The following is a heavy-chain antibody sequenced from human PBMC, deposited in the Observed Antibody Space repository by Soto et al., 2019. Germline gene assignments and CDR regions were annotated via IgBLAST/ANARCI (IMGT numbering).Heavy chain of an antibody. Sequence: GGSLRLSCAASGFTFSGSAMHWVRQASGKGLEWVGRIRSKANSYATAYAASVKGRFTISRDDSKNTAYLQMSSLKTEDTAVYYCTRAFSGYDYYYFDYWGQGTLVTVSS. CDR2: IRSKANSYAT. J-gene: IGHJ4*02. D-gene: IGHD5-12*01. V-gene: IGHV3-73*01. CDR1: GFTFSGSA. CDR3: TRAFSGYDYYYFDY.